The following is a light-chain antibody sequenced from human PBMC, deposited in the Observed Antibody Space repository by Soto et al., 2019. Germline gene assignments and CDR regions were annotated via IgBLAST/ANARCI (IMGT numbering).Light chain of an antibody. CDR3: QQRSNWV. CDR2: DAS. J-gene: IGKJ4*01. CDR1: QSVSSY. V-gene: IGKV3-11*01. Sequence: EIVLTQSPATLSLSPGERATLSCRASQSVSSYLAWYQQKPGQAPRLLIYDASNRATGIPARFSGSGSGTDFILTISILEPEDFAVYYCQQRSNWVFGGGTTGEIK.